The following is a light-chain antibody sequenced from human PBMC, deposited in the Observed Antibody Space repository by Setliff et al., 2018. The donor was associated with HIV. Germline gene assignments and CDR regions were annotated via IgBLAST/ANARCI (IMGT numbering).Light chain of an antibody. CDR3: TSYTSSYTLV. J-gene: IGLJ1*01. V-gene: IGLV2-14*01. Sequence: QSVLTQPASVSGSPGQSITISCIGTSSDVGGYNYVSWYQQHPGKAPKVMIYEVSNRPSGVSNRFSGSKSGNTASLTISGLQAEDEADYHCTSYTSSYTLVFGTGTKV. CDR2: EVS. CDR1: SSDVGGYNY.